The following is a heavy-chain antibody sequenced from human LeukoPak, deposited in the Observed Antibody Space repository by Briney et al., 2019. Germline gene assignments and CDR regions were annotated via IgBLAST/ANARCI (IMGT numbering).Heavy chain of an antibody. CDR3: ARRGEAMDPFDY. CDR1: GYSFTSYW. V-gene: IGHV5-51*01. D-gene: IGHD5-18*01. Sequence: PGESLKISCKDSGYSFTSYWIGWVRQMPGKGLEWMGIIYPGDSDTRYSPSFQGQVTISADKSTHTAYLQWSSLKASDTAIYYCARRGEAMDPFDYWGQGTLVTVSS. CDR2: IYPGDSDT. J-gene: IGHJ4*02.